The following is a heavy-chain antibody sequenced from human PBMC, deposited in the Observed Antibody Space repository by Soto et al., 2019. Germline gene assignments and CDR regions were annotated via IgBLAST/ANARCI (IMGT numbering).Heavy chain of an antibody. CDR3: AKAAWDDILTGPLDY. V-gene: IGHV3-9*01. Sequence: PGGSLRLSCAASGFTFDDYAMHWVRQAPGKGLEWVSGISWNSGSIGYADSVKGRFTISRDNAKNSLYLQMNSLRAEDTALYYCAKAAWDDILTGPLDYWGQGTLVTVSS. CDR1: GFTFDDYA. CDR2: ISWNSGSI. D-gene: IGHD3-9*01. J-gene: IGHJ4*02.